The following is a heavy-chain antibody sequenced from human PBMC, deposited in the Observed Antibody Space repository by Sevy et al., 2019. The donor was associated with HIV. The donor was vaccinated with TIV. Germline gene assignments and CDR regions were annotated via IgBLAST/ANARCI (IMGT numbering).Heavy chain of an antibody. Sequence: SETLSLTRAVYGGSFSGYYWSWIRQPPGKGLEWIGEINHSGSTNYNPSLKSRVTISVDTSKNQFSLKLSSVTAADTAVYYCATRGDSHYFDYWGQGTLVTVSS. CDR2: INHSGST. V-gene: IGHV4-34*01. D-gene: IGHD3-16*01. CDR1: GGSFSGYY. J-gene: IGHJ4*02. CDR3: ATRGDSHYFDY.